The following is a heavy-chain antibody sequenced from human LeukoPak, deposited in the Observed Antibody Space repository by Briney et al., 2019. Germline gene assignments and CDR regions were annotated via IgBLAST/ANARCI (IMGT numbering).Heavy chain of an antibody. CDR1: GYTFTSYD. Sequence: GASVKVSCKASGYTFTSYDINWVRQATGRGLEWMGWMNPNSGNTGYAQKFQGRVTMTRNTSISTAYMELSRLRSDDTAVYYCARETDSYGDYWGQGTLVTVSS. J-gene: IGHJ4*02. V-gene: IGHV1-8*01. CDR3: ARETDSYGDY. CDR2: MNPNSGNT. D-gene: IGHD5-18*01.